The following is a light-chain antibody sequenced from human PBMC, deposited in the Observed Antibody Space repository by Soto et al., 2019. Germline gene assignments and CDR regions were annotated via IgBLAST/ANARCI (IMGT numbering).Light chain of an antibody. CDR3: SSYTSSSLYV. CDR1: SSDVGGYNY. J-gene: IGLJ1*01. Sequence: QSALTQPASVSGSPGQSITISCTGTSSDVGGYNYVSWYQQHPGKAPKLMIYDVSNRPSRVSNRFSGSKSGNTASLTISGLQAEDDADYYCSSYTSSSLYVFGTGTKLTVL. CDR2: DVS. V-gene: IGLV2-14*01.